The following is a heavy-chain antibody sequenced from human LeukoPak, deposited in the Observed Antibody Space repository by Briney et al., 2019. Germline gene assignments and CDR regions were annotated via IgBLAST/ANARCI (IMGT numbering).Heavy chain of an antibody. CDR1: GYTLTKLS. V-gene: IGHV1-24*01. CDR2: FDPEDGET. J-gene: IGHJ4*02. CDR3: TIAQDYHDSSGYYLEYYFDF. Sequence: ASVKVSCKVSGYTLTKLSMHWVRQAPGKGREWMGGFDPEDGETIYAQKFQGRVTMTKDTSTDTAHMDLSSLRSEDTAVYYCTIAQDYHDSSGYYLEYYFDFWGQGTLVTVSS. D-gene: IGHD3-22*01.